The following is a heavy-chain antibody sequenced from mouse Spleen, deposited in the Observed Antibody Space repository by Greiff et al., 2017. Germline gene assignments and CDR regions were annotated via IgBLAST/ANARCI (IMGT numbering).Heavy chain of an antibody. CDR3: ARGGNYVDY. V-gene: IGHV5-17*01. Sequence: EVMLVESGGGLVKPGGSLKLSCAASGFTFSDYGMHWVRQAPEKGLEWVAYISSGSSTIYYAATVKGRFTISRDNAKNTLFLQMTSLRSEDTAMYYCARGGNYVDYWGQGTTRAVSS. CDR2: ISSGSSTI. J-gene: IGHJ2*01. CDR1: GFTFSDYG.